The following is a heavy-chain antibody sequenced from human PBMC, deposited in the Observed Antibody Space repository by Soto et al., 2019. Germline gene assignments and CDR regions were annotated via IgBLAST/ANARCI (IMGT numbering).Heavy chain of an antibody. Sequence: GASVKVSCTASGGTFSSYTISWVRQAPGQGLEWMGWISAYNGNTNYAQKLQGRVTMTTDTSTSTAYMELKSLRSDDTAVYYCARARIAVAGNWFDPWGQGTLVTVSS. CDR2: ISAYNGNT. D-gene: IGHD6-19*01. CDR1: GGTFSSYT. J-gene: IGHJ5*02. CDR3: ARARIAVAGNWFDP. V-gene: IGHV1-18*01.